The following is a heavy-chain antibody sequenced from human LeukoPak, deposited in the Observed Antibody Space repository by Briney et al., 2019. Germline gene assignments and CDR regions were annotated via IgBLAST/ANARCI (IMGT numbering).Heavy chain of an antibody. V-gene: IGHV4-39*07. D-gene: IGHD6-13*01. CDR2: IYYSGST. J-gene: IGHJ5*02. Sequence: SETLSLTCTVSGGSISSSSYYWGWIRQPPGKGLEWIGSIYYSGSTYYNPSLKSRVTISVDTSKNQFSLKLSSVTAADTAVYYCARGTYSSSRRRWFDPWGQGTLVTVSS. CDR1: GGSISSSSYY. CDR3: ARGTYSSSRRRWFDP.